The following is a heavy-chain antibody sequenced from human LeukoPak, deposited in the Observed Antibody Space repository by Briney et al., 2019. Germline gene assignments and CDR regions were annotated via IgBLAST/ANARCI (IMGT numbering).Heavy chain of an antibody. CDR1: GFTFSSYA. J-gene: IGHJ4*02. CDR2: ISGSGGTT. Sequence: GGSLRLSCATSGFTFSSYAMSWVRQAPGKGLEWVSSISGSGGTTYYADSVKGRFTISRDNPNNTLDLQMNSLTAEDTAVYYCAKVPVAVAGYYFDHWGQGTLVTVSS. V-gene: IGHV3-23*01. D-gene: IGHD6-19*01. CDR3: AKVPVAVAGYYFDH.